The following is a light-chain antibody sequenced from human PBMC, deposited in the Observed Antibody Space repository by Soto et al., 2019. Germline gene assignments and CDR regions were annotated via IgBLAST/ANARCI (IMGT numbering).Light chain of an antibody. CDR1: QSINSW. CDR2: DAS. Sequence: DIHMTQSPSTLSASLGDRVSITYRASQSINSWLAWYQQKPGKAPKLLIYDASSLQSGVPSRFSGSESGAEFTLTISGLQPDDFATYYCQQYKNYPFTFGPGTKV. CDR3: QQYKNYPFT. J-gene: IGKJ3*01. V-gene: IGKV1-5*01.